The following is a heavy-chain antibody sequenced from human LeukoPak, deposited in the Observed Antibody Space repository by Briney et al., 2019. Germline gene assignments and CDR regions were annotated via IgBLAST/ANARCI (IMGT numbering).Heavy chain of an antibody. V-gene: IGHV3-11*05. D-gene: IGHD3-10*01. CDR3: ARGNGSRRDTFDI. CDR2: ISSSSSYT. J-gene: IGHJ3*02. CDR1: GFTFSSYA. Sequence: RPGGSLRLSCAASGFTFSSYAMSWIRQAPGKGLEWVSYISSSSSYTNYADSVKGRFTISRDNAKNSLYLQMNSLRAEDTAVYYCARGNGSRRDTFDIWGQGTMVTVSS.